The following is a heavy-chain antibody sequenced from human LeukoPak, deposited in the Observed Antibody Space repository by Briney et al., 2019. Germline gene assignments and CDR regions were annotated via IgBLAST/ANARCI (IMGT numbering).Heavy chain of an antibody. CDR3: ARLLLGYCSSTTCWDPDYFDY. V-gene: IGHV4-39*01. J-gene: IGHJ4*02. Sequence: AETLSLACTLSCGSISSSSYYWGWIRPPPGKGREWIGSMYYSGSTYYNPSLKSRVTISVGSPKNQFSLKLSSVSAADTAVYYCARLLLGYCSSTTCWDPDYFDYWGQGTLVTVSS. CDR2: MYYSGST. CDR1: CGSISSSSYY. D-gene: IGHD2-2*01.